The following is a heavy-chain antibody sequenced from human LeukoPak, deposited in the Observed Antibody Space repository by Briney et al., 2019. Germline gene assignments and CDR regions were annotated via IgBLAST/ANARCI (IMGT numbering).Heavy chain of an antibody. CDR1: GLTFSNYW. Sequence: GGSLRHSCAASGLTFSNYWMSWVRQGPGKGLEWVANIKHDGSEKYYIDSVKGRFTISRDNAKNSVYLQMNRLRAEDTAVYYCARVRREMKRSLGRTTEYSYYYYMDVWGKGATVTVSS. V-gene: IGHV3-7*01. CDR3: ARVRREMKRSLGRTTEYSYYYYMDV. D-gene: IGHD1/OR15-1a*01. CDR2: IKHDGSEK. J-gene: IGHJ6*03.